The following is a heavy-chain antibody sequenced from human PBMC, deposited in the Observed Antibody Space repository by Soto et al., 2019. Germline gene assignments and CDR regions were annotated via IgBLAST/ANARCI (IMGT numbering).Heavy chain of an antibody. CDR1: GFTFSSYA. CDR3: ARDGRGSGWSEAFDY. D-gene: IGHD6-19*01. V-gene: IGHV3-30-3*01. CDR2: ISYDGSNK. Sequence: GGSLRLSCAASGFTFSSYAMHWVRQAPGKGLEWVAVISYDGSNKYYADSVKGRFTISRDNSKNTLYLQMNSLRAEDTAVYYCARDGRGSGWSEAFDYWGQGTLVTVSS. J-gene: IGHJ4*02.